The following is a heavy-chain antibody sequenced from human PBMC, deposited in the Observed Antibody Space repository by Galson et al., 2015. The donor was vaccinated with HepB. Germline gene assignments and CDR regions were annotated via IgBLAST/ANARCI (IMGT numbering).Heavy chain of an antibody. J-gene: IGHJ3*02. CDR3: TRAMVRGGLDAFDI. D-gene: IGHD3-10*01. Sequence: SLRLSCAASGFTFGDYAMSWVRQAPGKGLEWVGFIRSKAYGGTTEYAASVKGRFTISRDDSKSIAYLQMNSLKTEDTAVYYCTRAMVRGGLDAFDIWGQGTMVTVSS. CDR2: IRSKAYGGTT. CDR1: GFTFGDYA. V-gene: IGHV3-49*04.